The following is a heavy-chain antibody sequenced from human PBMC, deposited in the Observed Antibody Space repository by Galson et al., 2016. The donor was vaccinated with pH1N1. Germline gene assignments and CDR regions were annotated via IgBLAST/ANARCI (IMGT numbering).Heavy chain of an antibody. CDR3: ARDNYEFWSGYETFDL. CDR1: GFTLGDFY. D-gene: IGHD3-3*01. V-gene: IGHV3-11*06. CDR2: ISSSSTNI. Sequence: SLRLSCAASGFTLGDFYMDWVRQAPGKALEWVSYISSSSTNIHYADSVKGRFTISRDNAKNSLYLQMSSLRVEDTALYYCARDNYEFWSGYETFDLWGEGTMVTVSS. J-gene: IGHJ3*01.